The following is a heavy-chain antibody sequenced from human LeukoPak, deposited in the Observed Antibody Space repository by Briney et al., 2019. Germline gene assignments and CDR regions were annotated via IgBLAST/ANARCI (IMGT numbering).Heavy chain of an antibody. Sequence: GSLRLSCAGSGFTFSSYAMSWIRQPPGKGLEWIGTIYYSGSTYYNPSLKSRVTISVDSSKNQFSLKLSSVTAADTAVYYCARQSRYSSSWGAFDIWGQGTMVTVSS. CDR1: GFTFSSYA. J-gene: IGHJ3*02. CDR2: IYYSGST. CDR3: ARQSRYSSSWGAFDI. D-gene: IGHD6-6*01. V-gene: IGHV4-39*01.